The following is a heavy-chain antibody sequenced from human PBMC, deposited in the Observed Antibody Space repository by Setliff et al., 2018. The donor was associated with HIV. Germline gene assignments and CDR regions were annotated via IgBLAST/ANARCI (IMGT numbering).Heavy chain of an antibody. V-gene: IGHV4-4*09. CDR1: GGSISSYY. Sequence: LSLTCTVSGGSISSYYWSWIRQPPGKGLEWIGYIYTSGSVNYNPSLNSRVTISVDTSKNQFSLKLSSVTAADTAVYYCASLYADDYWGQGTLVTVSS. CDR2: IYTSGSV. CDR3: ASLYADDY. J-gene: IGHJ4*02. D-gene: IGHD3-16*01.